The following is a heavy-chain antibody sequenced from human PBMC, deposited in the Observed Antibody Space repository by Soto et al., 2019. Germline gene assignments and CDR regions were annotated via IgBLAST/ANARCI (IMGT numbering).Heavy chain of an antibody. CDR3: VRDGSGGIIDS. Sequence: QVQLVQSGAEVKKPGASVKVSCKTSGYTFTGYGINWVRQAPGHGLEWMGWTSVFNGNTKYGQNIQDRVIMTTDTSTSTAYMELRSLRSDDTAVYFCVRDGSGGIIDSWGQGTMLIVSS. CDR1: GYTFTGYG. J-gene: IGHJ3*01. CDR2: TSVFNGNT. V-gene: IGHV1-18*01. D-gene: IGHD2-15*01.